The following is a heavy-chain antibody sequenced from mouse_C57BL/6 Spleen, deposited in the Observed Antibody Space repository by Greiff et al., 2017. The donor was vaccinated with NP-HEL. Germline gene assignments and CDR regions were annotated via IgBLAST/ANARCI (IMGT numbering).Heavy chain of an antibody. J-gene: IGHJ3*01. CDR3: ARRELLRSWFAY. D-gene: IGHD1-1*01. Sequence: QVQLQQPGAELVKPGASVKLSCKASGYTFTSYWMQWVKQRPGQGLEWIGEIDPSDSYTNYNQKFKGKATLTVDTSSSTAYMQLSSLTSEDSAVYYCARRELLRSWFAYWGQGTLVTVSA. CDR2: IDPSDSYT. V-gene: IGHV1-50*01. CDR1: GYTFTSYW.